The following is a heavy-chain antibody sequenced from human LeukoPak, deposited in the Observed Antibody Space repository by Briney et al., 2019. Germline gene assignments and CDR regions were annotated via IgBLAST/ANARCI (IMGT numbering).Heavy chain of an antibody. D-gene: IGHD1-14*01. Sequence: GGSPRLSCVVSGFTFSSYWMNWVRQAPGKGLEWVANIHEDGSDKYYVDSVKGRFTISRDNAKNSLYLQMNSLRAEDTALYYCARTLRLGTPRAFDIWGRGTLVTVSS. V-gene: IGHV3-7*05. CDR2: IHEDGSDK. CDR3: ARTLRLGTPRAFDI. J-gene: IGHJ3*02. CDR1: GFTFSSYW.